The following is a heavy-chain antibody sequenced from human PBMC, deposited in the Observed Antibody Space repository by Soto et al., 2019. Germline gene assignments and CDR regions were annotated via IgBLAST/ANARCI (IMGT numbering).Heavy chain of an antibody. CDR1: GFTFSSYA. CDR2: ITGGGDGT. D-gene: IGHD2-15*01. J-gene: IGHJ3*02. V-gene: IGHV3-23*01. Sequence: EVQLLESGGGFIQPGGSLRLSCAASGFTFSSYAMSWVRQAPGKGLEWVSTITGGGDGTNYADSVKGRFTISRDNANATLYLQMHSLSPDDTAMYYCEKKGPGSLATFCSGSGCHYAFDIWGQGTMVTVSS. CDR3: EKKGPGSLATFCSGSGCHYAFDI.